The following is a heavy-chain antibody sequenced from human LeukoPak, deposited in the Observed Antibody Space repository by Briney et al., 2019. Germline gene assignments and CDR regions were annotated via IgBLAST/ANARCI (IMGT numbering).Heavy chain of an antibody. CDR3: ARSRGGYDRYNWFDP. V-gene: IGHV1-69*05. CDR2: IIPIFGTA. J-gene: IGHJ5*02. CDR1: GGTFSSYA. Sequence: SVKVSCKASGGTFSSYAISWVRQAPGQGLEWVGRIIPIFGTANYAQKFQGRVTITTDESTSTAYMELSSLRSEDTAVYYCARSRGGYDRYNWFDPWGQGTLVTVSS. D-gene: IGHD5-12*01.